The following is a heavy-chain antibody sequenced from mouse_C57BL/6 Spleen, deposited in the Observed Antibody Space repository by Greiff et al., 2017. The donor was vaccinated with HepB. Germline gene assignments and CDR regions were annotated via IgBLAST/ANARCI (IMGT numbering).Heavy chain of an antibody. V-gene: IGHV1-69*01. CDR2: IDPSDSYT. Sequence: QLQQPGAELVMPGASVKLSCKASGYTFTSYWMHWVKQRPGQGLEWIGEIDPSDSYTNYNQKFKGKSTLTVDKSSSTAYMQLSSLTSEDSAVYYCARTYYGNYVKSAMDYWGQGTSVTVSS. CDR1: GYTFTSYW. D-gene: IGHD2-10*01. J-gene: IGHJ4*01. CDR3: ARTYYGNYVKSAMDY.